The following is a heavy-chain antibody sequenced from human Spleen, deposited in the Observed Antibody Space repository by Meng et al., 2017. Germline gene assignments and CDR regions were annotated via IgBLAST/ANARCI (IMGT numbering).Heavy chain of an antibody. J-gene: IGHJ4*02. V-gene: IGHV3-30*18. CDR1: GFTFSSNG. D-gene: IGHD3-22*01. CDR2: ISYDGSNN. Sequence: QVQLVESGGGVVQPGRSLTLSCAASGFTFSSNGMYWARQAPGKGLEWVAVISYDGSNNNYADSVKGRFTISRDNSENTLYLQMNSLRAEDTAVYYCAKETSDSSAFYRYDIWGQGSLVTVSS. CDR3: AKETSDSSAFYRYDI.